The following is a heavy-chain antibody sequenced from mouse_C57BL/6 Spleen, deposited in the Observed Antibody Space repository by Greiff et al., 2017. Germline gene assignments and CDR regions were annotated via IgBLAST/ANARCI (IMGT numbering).Heavy chain of an antibody. D-gene: IGHD1-1*01. CDR2: IHPNSGST. CDR3: ARGDYYGSTAGFAY. CDR1: GYTFTSYW. Sequence: QVHVKQSGAELVKPGASVKLSCKASGYTFTSYWMHWVKQRPGQGLEWIGMIHPNSGSTNYNEKFKSKATLTVDKSSSTAYMQLSSLTSEDSAVYYCARGDYYGSTAGFAYWGQGTLVTVSA. J-gene: IGHJ3*01. V-gene: IGHV1-64*01.